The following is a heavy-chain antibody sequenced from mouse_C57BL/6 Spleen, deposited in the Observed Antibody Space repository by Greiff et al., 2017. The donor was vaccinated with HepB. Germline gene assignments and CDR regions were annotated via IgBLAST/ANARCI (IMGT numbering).Heavy chain of an antibody. CDR3: AREDDYDDYFDY. J-gene: IGHJ2*01. CDR2: IYPGDGDT. V-gene: IGHV1-82*01. CDR1: GYAFSSSW. Sequence: QVQLQQSGPELVKPGASVKISCKASGYAFSSSWMNWVKQRPGKGLEWIGRIYPGDGDTNYNGKFKGKATLTADKSSSTAYMQLSSLTSEDSAVYFGAREDDYDDYFDYWGQGTTLTVSS. D-gene: IGHD2-4*01.